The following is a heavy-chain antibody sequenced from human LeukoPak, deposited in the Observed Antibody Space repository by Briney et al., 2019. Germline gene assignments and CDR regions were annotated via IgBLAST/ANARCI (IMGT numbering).Heavy chain of an antibody. Sequence: ASVKVSCKASGYTFTSYYMHWVRQAPGQGLEWMGGIIPIFGTANYAQKFQGRVTITADESTSTAYMELSSLRSEDTAVYYCARDLLGDYVDYWGQGTLVTVSS. V-gene: IGHV1-69*13. D-gene: IGHD2-15*01. CDR2: IIPIFGTA. CDR1: GYTFTSYY. CDR3: ARDLLGDYVDY. J-gene: IGHJ4*02.